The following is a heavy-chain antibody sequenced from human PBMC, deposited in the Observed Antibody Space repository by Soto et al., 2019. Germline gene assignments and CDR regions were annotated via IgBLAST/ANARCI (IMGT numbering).Heavy chain of an antibody. CDR2: IIPIFGTA. CDR3: ASGVRSGYRYWYFDL. Sequence: SVKVSCKASGYTFTGYYMHWVRQAPGQGLEWMGGIIPIFGTANYAQKFQGRVTITADESTSTAYMELSSLRSEDTAVYYCASGVRSGYRYWYFDLWGRGTLVTVSS. J-gene: IGHJ2*01. D-gene: IGHD3-22*01. V-gene: IGHV1-69*13. CDR1: GYTFTGYY.